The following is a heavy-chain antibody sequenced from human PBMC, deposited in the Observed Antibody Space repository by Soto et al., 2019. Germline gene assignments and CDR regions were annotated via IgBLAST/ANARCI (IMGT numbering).Heavy chain of an antibody. CDR2: ITGSGTTI. D-gene: IGHD5-18*01. CDR3: AKDVDSGMVPDY. V-gene: IGHV3-11*01. J-gene: IGHJ4*02. Sequence: PGGSLRLSCAASGFTFSDDNMSWIRQAPGKGLEWISYITGSGTTIHYADSVKGRFTISRDNAKKSLYLQMNSLRAEDTAVYYCAKDVDSGMVPDYWGQGTLVTVSS. CDR1: GFTFSDDN.